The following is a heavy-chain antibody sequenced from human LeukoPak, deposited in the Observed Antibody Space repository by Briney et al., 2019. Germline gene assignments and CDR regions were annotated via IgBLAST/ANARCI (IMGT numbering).Heavy chain of an antibody. CDR1: GGSISSSSYY. J-gene: IGHJ6*02. CDR3: ASFPPYYYGMDV. CDR2: IYYSGST. V-gene: IGHV4-39*07. Sequence: SETLSLTCTVSGGSISSSSYYWGWIRQPPGKGLEWIGSIYYSGSTYYNPSLKSRVTISVDTSKNQFSLKLSSVTAADTAVYYCASFPPYYYGMDVWGQGTTVTVSS.